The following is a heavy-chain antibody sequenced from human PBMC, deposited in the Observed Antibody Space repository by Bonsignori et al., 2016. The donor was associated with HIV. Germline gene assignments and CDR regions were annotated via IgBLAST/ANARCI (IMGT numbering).Heavy chain of an antibody. J-gene: IGHJ4*02. Sequence: QLQLQESTPGLVKPSETLSLTCTVSGGSIRGDTYFGAWIRQPPGKGLQWIGSVYHSGNIYSSPSLRSRLTLSVDTTTNQFSLELTSVSAADTAVYYCARGGWQSGLFDQWGQGTLVTVSS. V-gene: IGHV4-39*01. CDR1: GGSIRGDTYF. CDR2: VYHSGNI. CDR3: ARGGWQSGLFDQ. D-gene: IGHD5-12*01.